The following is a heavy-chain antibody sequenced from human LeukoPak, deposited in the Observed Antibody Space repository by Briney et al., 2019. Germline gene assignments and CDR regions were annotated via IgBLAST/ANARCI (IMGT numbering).Heavy chain of an antibody. J-gene: IGHJ3*02. V-gene: IGHV3-30*04. CDR3: ARDRTSYSDAFDI. D-gene: IGHD1-14*01. Sequence: QAGGSLRLSCAASGFTFSSYAMHWVRQAPGKGLEWVAVISYDGSNKYYADSVKGRFTISRENSKNTLYLQMNSLRAEDTAVYYCARDRTSYSDAFDIWGQGTMVTVSS. CDR1: GFTFSSYA. CDR2: ISYDGSNK.